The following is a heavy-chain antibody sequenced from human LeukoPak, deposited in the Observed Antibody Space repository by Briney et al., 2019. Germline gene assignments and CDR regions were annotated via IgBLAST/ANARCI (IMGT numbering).Heavy chain of an antibody. CDR1: GGSISSGDFY. CDR2: INYSGKTYNSGNT. CDR3: ASRPSCSSTNCYLNWFVP. Sequence: PSETLSLTCTVSGGSISSGDFYWRWIRRPPGKGLEWIGYINYSGKTYNSGNTYYNPSLKSRVSISLDTSMNQFSLKLSSVTAADTAVYYCASRPSCSSTNCYLNWFVPWGQGALVTVSS. D-gene: IGHD2-2*01. V-gene: IGHV4-30-4*07. J-gene: IGHJ5*02.